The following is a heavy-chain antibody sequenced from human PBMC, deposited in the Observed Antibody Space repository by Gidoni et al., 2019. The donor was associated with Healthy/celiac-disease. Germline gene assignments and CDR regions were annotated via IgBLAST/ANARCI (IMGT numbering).Heavy chain of an antibody. CDR3: ARETLWFGESQACDP. CDR2: INP. Sequence: QVQLVQSGAEVQTPGASVKVSCKASGYTFTGDYMNWVRKAPGQGLEWMGWINPMTRDTYIRTAYMELSRLRSDDTAVYYCARETLWFGESQACDPWGQGTLVTVSS. J-gene: IGHJ5*02. CDR1: GYTFTGDY. D-gene: IGHD3-10*01. V-gene: IGHV1-2*02.